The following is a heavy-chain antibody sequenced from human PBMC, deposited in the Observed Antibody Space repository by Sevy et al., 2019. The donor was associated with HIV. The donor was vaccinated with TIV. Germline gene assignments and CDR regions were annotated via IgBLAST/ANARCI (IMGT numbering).Heavy chain of an antibody. CDR2: MNPNSGNT. V-gene: IGHV1-8*01. D-gene: IGHD2-2*01. J-gene: IGHJ3*02. Sequence: ASVTVSCKASGYTFTSYDINWVRQATGQGLEWMGWMNPNSGNTGYAQKFQGRVTMTRNTSISTAYMELSSLRSEDTAVYYCARGYGCSSTSCLDAFDIWGQGTMVTVSS. CDR3: ARGYGCSSTSCLDAFDI. CDR1: GYTFTSYD.